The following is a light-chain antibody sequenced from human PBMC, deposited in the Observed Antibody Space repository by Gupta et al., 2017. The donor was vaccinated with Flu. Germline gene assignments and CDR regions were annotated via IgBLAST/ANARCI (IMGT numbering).Light chain of an antibody. CDR3: AAWADRLNGWV. J-gene: IGLJ3*02. CDR2: SDS. CDR1: TSNVGSNH. Sequence: RVTISCSGTTSNVGSNHLNWYQQVPATAPRRRSCSDSRRPSGVPDRFSGSTSGTSASLAITGLQSEDEADDYCAAWADRLNGWVFGGGTKLTVL. V-gene: IGLV1-44*01.